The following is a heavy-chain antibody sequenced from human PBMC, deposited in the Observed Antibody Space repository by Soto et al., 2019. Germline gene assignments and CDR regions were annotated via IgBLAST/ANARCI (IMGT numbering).Heavy chain of an antibody. V-gene: IGHV3-23*01. D-gene: IGHD2-2*01. J-gene: IGHJ5*02. Sequence: PGGSLRLSWAASGFNFKEYVVNWVRQAPGKGLEWVAGISGSGDSTYYGDSVKGRFTISRDNSLHTVYLQMDGLRADDTAIYYCAKSPAAATLNWFDPWGQGSLVTVSS. CDR1: GFNFKEYV. CDR3: AKSPAAATLNWFDP. CDR2: ISGSGDST.